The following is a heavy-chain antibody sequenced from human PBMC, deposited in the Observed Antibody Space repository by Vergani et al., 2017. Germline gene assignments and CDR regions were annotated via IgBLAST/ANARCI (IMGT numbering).Heavy chain of an antibody. J-gene: IGHJ4*02. CDR3: ARDKLEYNSPRWNY. D-gene: IGHD1-14*01. CDR1: GGTFSSNS. Sequence: QGQLAQSGAEVKKPGSSVKVSCKASGGTFSSNSISWVRQAHGQGLEWVGWISAQTGNTKSAQKLQGRVTMTTDTSTTTAYMELRSLRSDDTAVYYCARDKLEYNSPRWNYWGQGSLVIVSS. V-gene: IGHV1-18*04. CDR2: ISAQTGNT.